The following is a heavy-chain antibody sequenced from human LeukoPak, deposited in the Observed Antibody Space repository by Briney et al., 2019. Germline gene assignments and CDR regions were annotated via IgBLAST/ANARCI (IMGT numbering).Heavy chain of an antibody. CDR2: ISAYNGNA. V-gene: IGHV1-18*01. D-gene: IGHD2-2*01. CDR1: GYTFTSYG. J-gene: IGHJ4*02. Sequence: GASVKVSCKASGYTFTSYGISWVRQAPGQGLEWMGWISAYNGNANYAQKLQGRVTMTTDTSTSTAYMELRSLRSDDTAVYYCARAPPRGIVVVPADGPFDYWGQGTLVTVSS. CDR3: ARAPPRGIVVVPADGPFDY.